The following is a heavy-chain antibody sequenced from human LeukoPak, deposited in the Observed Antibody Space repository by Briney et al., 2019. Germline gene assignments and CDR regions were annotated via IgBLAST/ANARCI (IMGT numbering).Heavy chain of an antibody. CDR1: GFTFSSYW. D-gene: IGHD3-3*01. CDR3: ARARGDNDFWSGYYTPDPFDI. V-gene: IGHV3-74*01. Sequence: QPGGSLRLSRAASGFTFSSYWMHWVRQAPGKGLVWVSRINSDGSSTSYADSVKGRFTISRDNAKNTLYLQMNSLRAEDTAVYYCARARGDNDFWSGYYTPDPFDIWGQGTMVTVSS. J-gene: IGHJ3*02. CDR2: INSDGSST.